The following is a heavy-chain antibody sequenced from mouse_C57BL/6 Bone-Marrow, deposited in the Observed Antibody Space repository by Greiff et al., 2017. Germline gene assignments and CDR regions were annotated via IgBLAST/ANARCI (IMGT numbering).Heavy chain of an antibody. CDR3: ARGLYYDYDGAY. V-gene: IGHV3-1*01. Sequence: VQLKESGPGMVKPSQSLSLTCTVTGYSITSGYDWHWIRHFPGNKLEWMGYISYSGSTNYNPSLKSRISITHDTSKNHFFLKLNSVTTEDTATYYCARGLYYDYDGAYWGQGTLVTGSA. CDR2: ISYSGST. CDR1: GYSITSGYD. D-gene: IGHD2-4*01. J-gene: IGHJ3*01.